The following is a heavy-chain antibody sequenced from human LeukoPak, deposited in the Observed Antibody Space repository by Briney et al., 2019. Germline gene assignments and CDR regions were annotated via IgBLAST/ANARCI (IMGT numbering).Heavy chain of an antibody. Sequence: GASVTVSCKASGYTFTGYYMHWVRQAPGQGLEGMGWINPNSGGTNYAQKFQGRVTMTRDTSISTAYMELSRLRSDDTVVYYCARARYEGYDFWSGPDYWGQGTLVTVSS. J-gene: IGHJ4*02. D-gene: IGHD3-3*01. CDR2: INPNSGGT. CDR1: GYTFTGYY. V-gene: IGHV1-2*02. CDR3: ARARYEGYDFWSGPDY.